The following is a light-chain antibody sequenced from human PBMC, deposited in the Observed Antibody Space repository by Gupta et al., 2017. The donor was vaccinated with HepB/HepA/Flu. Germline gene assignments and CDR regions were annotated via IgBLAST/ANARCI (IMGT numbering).Light chain of an antibody. Sequence: EIVLTQSPGTLSLSPWERVTLSCRASQSISNFLAWYQQTPGQAPRLLIYGASNRANGVPARFSGSGSGTEFTLTISNREPEDFAVYYCQQRDNCPFTFGRGTKVEIK. J-gene: IGKJ4*01. V-gene: IGKV3-11*01. CDR1: QSISNF. CDR2: GAS. CDR3: QQRDNCPFT.